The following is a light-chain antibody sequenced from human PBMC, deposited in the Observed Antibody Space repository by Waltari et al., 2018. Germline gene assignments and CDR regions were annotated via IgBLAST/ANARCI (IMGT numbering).Light chain of an antibody. J-gene: IGKJ4*01. CDR2: MVS. CDR1: QSLLDSDDGSTY. CDR3: MQALQTPLT. Sequence: DIVMTQTPLSLPVTPGEPAAISCRSSQSLLDSDDGSTYLDWYLQKPGQPPQLLIYMVSNRASGVPDRFSGSGSGTDFTLKISRVEAEDVGVYYCMQALQTPLTFGGGTKVEIK. V-gene: IGKV2-40*01.